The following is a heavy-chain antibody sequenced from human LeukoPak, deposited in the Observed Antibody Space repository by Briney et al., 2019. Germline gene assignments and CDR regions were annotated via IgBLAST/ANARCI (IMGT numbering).Heavy chain of an antibody. CDR3: ARAAGAAGGQYFDY. J-gene: IGHJ4*02. D-gene: IGHD6-13*01. Sequence: SETLSLTCTVSGGSISGYYWSWIRQPAGQGLEWIGRIYTNGDTKFNPSLKSRVTMSVDTSKNQLSLKLRPVTAADTAVYYCARAAGAAGGQYFDYWGQGTLGTVSS. V-gene: IGHV4-4*07. CDR2: IYTNGDT. CDR1: GGSISGYY.